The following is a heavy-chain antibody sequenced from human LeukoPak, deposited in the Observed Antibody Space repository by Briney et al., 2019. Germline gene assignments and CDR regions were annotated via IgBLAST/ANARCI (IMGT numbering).Heavy chain of an antibody. Sequence: SQTLSLTCTVSGGSISSGGYYWSWIRQPPGKGLEWIGYIYHSGSTYYNPSLKSRVTISVDRSKNQFSLKLSSVTAADTAVYYCARDVEMATIVDIWGQGTMVTVSS. CDR2: IYHSGST. J-gene: IGHJ3*02. CDR1: GGSISSGGYY. D-gene: IGHD5-24*01. CDR3: ARDVEMATIVDI. V-gene: IGHV4-30-2*01.